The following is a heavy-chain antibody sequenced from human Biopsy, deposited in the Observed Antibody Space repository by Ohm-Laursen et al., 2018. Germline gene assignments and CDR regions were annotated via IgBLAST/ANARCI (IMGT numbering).Heavy chain of an antibody. D-gene: IGHD3-16*01. CDR1: GFIFDDYD. J-gene: IGHJ4*02. CDR3: VKDRGGARASFHY. V-gene: IGHV3-9*01. Sequence: SLRLSCSASGFIFDDYDMHWVRQAPGKGLEWVSRINRDSDTADYVDSVRGRLTISRDNARKTLFLQMNSLRPEDTALYYCVKDRGGARASFHYWGQGIRVAVSS. CDR2: INRDSDTA.